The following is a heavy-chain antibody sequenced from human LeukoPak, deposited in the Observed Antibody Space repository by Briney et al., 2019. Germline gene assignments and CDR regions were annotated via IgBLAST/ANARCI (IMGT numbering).Heavy chain of an antibody. CDR1: GGSINTANYY. CDR3: ARAPSSTSRNWFDP. CDR2: INHSGST. Sequence: SETLSLTCNVSGGSINTANYYWSWIRQPPGKGLEWIGEINHSGSTNYNPSLKSRVTISVDTSKNQFSLKLSSVTAADTAVYYCARAPSSTSRNWFDPWGQGALVTVSS. V-gene: IGHV4-39*07. D-gene: IGHD2-2*01. J-gene: IGHJ5*02.